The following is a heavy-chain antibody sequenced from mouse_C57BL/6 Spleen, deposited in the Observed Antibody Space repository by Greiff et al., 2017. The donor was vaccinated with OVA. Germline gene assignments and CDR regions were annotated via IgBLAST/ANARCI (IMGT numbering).Heavy chain of an antibody. CDR1: GYAFTNYL. D-gene: IGHD1-1*01. CDR3: ARITTVEAY. V-gene: IGHV1-54*01. J-gene: IGHJ3*01. Sequence: QVQLKESGAELVRPGTSVKVSCKASGYAFTNYLIEWVKQRPGQGLEWIGVINPGSGGTNYNEKFKGKATLTADKSSSTAYMQLSSLTSEDSAVYFCARITTVEAYWGQGTLVTVSA. CDR2: INPGSGGT.